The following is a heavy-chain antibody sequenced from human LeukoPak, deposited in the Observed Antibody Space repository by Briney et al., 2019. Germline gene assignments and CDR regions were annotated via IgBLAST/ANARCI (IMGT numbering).Heavy chain of an antibody. CDR2: ISNSGST. J-gene: IGHJ6*03. CDR3: GRDALVGYFSYYYMDA. CDR1: GGAITSHY. D-gene: IGHD2-15*01. V-gene: IGHV4-59*11. Sequence: SETLSLTCTVSGGAITSHYWTWIRQSPVKGLEWIGDISNSGSTSYNPSLKSRVTVSIDTSKNQFSLKLSSVTAADTAVYYCGRDALVGYFSYYYMDAWGQGTLVTVSS.